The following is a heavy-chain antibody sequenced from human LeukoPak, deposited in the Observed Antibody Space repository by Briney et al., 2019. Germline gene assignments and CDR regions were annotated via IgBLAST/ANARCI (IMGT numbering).Heavy chain of an antibody. Sequence: GGSLRLSCAAAGFTFSSYSMNWVRQAAGKGLEWVSYISSSSSTIYYADSVKGRFTISRDNAKNSLYLQMNSLGAEDTAVYYCARTRDYYYYMDVWGKGTTVTVSS. CDR2: ISSSSSTI. V-gene: IGHV3-48*04. CDR1: GFTFSSYS. CDR3: ARTRDYYYYMDV. J-gene: IGHJ6*03.